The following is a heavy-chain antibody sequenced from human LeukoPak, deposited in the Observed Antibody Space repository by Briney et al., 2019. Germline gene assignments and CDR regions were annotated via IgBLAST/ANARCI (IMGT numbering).Heavy chain of an antibody. CDR2: IYSGGST. CDR1: GFTVSSNY. D-gene: IGHD4-17*01. V-gene: IGHV3-66*01. J-gene: IGHJ4*02. Sequence: GGSLRLSCAASGFTVSSNYMSWVRQAPGKGLEWVSVIYSGGSTYYADSVKGRFTISRDNSKNTLYLQMNSLRAEDTAVYYCARDGDGDAPFDYWGQGTPVTVSS. CDR3: ARDGDGDAPFDY.